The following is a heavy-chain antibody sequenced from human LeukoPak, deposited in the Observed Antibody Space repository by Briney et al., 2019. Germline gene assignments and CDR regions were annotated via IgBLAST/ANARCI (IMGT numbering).Heavy chain of an antibody. CDR3: ARVGQYGYSSSWYDY. D-gene: IGHD6-13*01. J-gene: IGHJ4*02. CDR2: IYHSGST. V-gene: IGHV4-38-2*02. Sequence: PSETLSLTCTVSGYSISSGYYWGWIRQPPGKGLEWIGSIYHSGSTYYNPSLKSRVTISVDTSKNQFSLKLSSVTAADTAVYYCARVGQYGYSSSWYDYWGQGTLVTVSS. CDR1: GYSISSGYY.